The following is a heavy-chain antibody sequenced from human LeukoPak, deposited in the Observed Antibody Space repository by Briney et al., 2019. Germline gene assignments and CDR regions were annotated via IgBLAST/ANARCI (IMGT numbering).Heavy chain of an antibody. J-gene: IGHJ6*02. CDR1: GFTFSSYA. CDR2: FSSNGGST. Sequence: PGGSLRLSCADSGFTFSSYAMHWVRQAPGKGLEYVSAFSSNGGSTYYANSVKGRFTISRDNSKNTLYLQMGSLRAEDMAVYYCARESTPYYDFWSGPFYGMDVWGQGTTVTVSS. CDR3: ARESTPYYDFWSGPFYGMDV. D-gene: IGHD3-3*01. V-gene: IGHV3-64*01.